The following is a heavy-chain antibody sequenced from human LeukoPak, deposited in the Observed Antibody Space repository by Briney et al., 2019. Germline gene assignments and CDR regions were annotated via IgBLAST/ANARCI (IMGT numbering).Heavy chain of an antibody. CDR2: IIPIFGTA. J-gene: IGHJ6*03. D-gene: IGHD6-13*01. CDR1: GGTFSSYA. V-gene: IGHV1-69*06. Sequence: ASVKVSCKASGGTFSSYAISWVRQAPGQGLEWMGGIIPIFGTANYAQKFQDRVTITADKSTSTAYMELSSLRSEDTAVYYCARVVGLTGYSSSWYSGYYYYMDVWGKGTTVTVSS. CDR3: ARVVGLTGYSSSWYSGYYYYMDV.